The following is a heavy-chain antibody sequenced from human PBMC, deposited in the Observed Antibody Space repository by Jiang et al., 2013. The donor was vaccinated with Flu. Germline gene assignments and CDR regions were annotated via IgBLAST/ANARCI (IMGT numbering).Heavy chain of an antibody. CDR1: GYSFTSYW. Sequence: GAEVKKPGESLKISCKGSGYSFTSYWIGWVRQMPGKGLEWMGIIYPGDSDTRYSPSFQGQVTISADKSISTAYLQWGSLKASDTAMYYCAREETTVATGGGMDVWGQGTTVTVSS. J-gene: IGHJ6*02. V-gene: IGHV5-51*01. CDR2: IYPGDSDT. CDR3: AREETTVATGGGMDV. D-gene: IGHD4-23*01.